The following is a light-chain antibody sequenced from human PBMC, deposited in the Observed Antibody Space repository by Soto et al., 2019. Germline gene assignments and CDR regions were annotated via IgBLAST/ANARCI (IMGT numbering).Light chain of an antibody. CDR3: QHSYSTLWT. V-gene: IGKV1-39*01. CDR2: AAS. Sequence: DIPMTQSPSSLSASVGDRVTITCRASQSISSYLNWYQQKPGKAPKLLIYAASSLQSGVPSRFSCSGSGTDFTLTISSLQPEDFATYYCQHSYSTLWTFGQGTKVEIK. J-gene: IGKJ1*01. CDR1: QSISSY.